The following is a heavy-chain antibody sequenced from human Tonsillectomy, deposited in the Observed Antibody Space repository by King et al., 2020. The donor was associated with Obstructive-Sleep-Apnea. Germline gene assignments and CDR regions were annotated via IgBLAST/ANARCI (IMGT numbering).Heavy chain of an antibody. Sequence: VQLQESGPGLVKPSETLSLICTVSGGSISSYYWSWIRQPPGKGLEWIGYIYFSGGTNYSPSLKSRVTISVDTSKNQFSLKLSSVTAPDTAVYYCARAPRGVVGTWFDPWGQGTLVTVSS. CDR3: ARAPRGVVGTWFDP. J-gene: IGHJ5*02. D-gene: IGHD6-19*01. CDR1: GGSISSYY. CDR2: IYFSGGT. V-gene: IGHV4-59*01.